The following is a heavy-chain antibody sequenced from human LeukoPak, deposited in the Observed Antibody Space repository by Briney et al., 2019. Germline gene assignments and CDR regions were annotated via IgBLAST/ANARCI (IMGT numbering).Heavy chain of an antibody. Sequence: SQTLSLTCAISGDSVSSNSAAWNWIRQSPSRGLEWLGRTYYRSKWYNDYAVSVKSRITINSDTSKNQFSLQLNSVTPEDTAVYYCARVVDSYSSSSRSNYYMDVWGKGTTVTVSS. CDR1: GDSVSSNSAA. CDR2: TYYRSKWYN. CDR3: ARVVDSYSSSSRSNYYMDV. J-gene: IGHJ6*03. D-gene: IGHD6-6*01. V-gene: IGHV6-1*01.